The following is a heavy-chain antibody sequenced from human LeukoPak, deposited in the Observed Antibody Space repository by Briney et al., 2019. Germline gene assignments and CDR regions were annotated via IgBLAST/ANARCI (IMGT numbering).Heavy chain of an antibody. CDR1: GFTFTTYG. Sequence: GGSLRLSCAASGFTFTTYGMNWVRQAPGKWPEWVANIGQDGGEKYYVDSVKGRFTISRDNAENSLFLQMDSLRDEDTAVYYCARDPGIAAAGTVGYFDSWGQGILVTVSS. V-gene: IGHV3-7*01. CDR3: ARDPGIAAAGTVGYFDS. J-gene: IGHJ4*02. CDR2: IGQDGGEK. D-gene: IGHD6-13*01.